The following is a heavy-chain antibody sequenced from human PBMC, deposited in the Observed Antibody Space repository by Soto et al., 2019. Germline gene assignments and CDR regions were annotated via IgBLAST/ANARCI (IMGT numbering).Heavy chain of an antibody. Sequence: GESLKISCKGSGYTFSNYWIDWVRQMPGKGLEWMGIIYPGDSDTRYSPSFQGQVTISVDKSITTAYLQWSSLKASDTAMYYCARRRHGASYNAFDIWGHGTMVTVS. CDR3: ARRRHGASYNAFDI. CDR2: IYPGDSDT. J-gene: IGHJ3*02. D-gene: IGHD2-8*01. V-gene: IGHV5-51*01. CDR1: GYTFSNYW.